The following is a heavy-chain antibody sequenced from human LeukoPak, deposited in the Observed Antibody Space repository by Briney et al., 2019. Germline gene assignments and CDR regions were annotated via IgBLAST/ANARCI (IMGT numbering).Heavy chain of an antibody. Sequence: GGSLRLSCAVSGFSFSAYWMSWVRQAPGKGLEWVGSIKKDGSHKLYLDSVKGRLTICRDNAKSSLYLQISSLRAEGTAVYYCAGEPRSLAYWGQGTLVTVSS. V-gene: IGHV3-7*01. J-gene: IGHJ4*02. CDR3: AGEPRSLAY. CDR1: GFSFSAYW. CDR2: IKKDGSHK.